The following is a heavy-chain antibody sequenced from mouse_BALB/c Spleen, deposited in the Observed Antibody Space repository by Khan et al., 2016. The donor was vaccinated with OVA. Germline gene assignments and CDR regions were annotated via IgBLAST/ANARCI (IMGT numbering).Heavy chain of an antibody. CDR3: ARSNYYGRGLYAMDY. CDR2: TGPGSGSA. J-gene: IGHJ4*01. V-gene: IGHV1S41*01. CDR1: GYTFTSYW. D-gene: IGHD1-1*01. Sequence: DLVEPGASVKLSCKASGYTFTSYWINWIKERPGQGLEWIGQTGPGSGSAYYNELFKGKATLTVETSSSSVYIQLSRLSSEYSAVYFCARSNYYGRGLYAMDYWGQGTSVTVSS.